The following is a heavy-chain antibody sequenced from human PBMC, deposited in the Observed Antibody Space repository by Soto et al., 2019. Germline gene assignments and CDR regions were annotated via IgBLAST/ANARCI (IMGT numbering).Heavy chain of an antibody. CDR1: GFTFSSYA. V-gene: IGHV3-64*01. CDR2: ISSNGGST. J-gene: IGHJ4*02. D-gene: IGHD2-2*01. Sequence: EVQLVESGGGLVQPGGSLRLSCAASGFTFSSYAMHWVRQAPGKGLEYVSAISSNGGSTYYANSVKGRFTISRDNSKNTLYLQMGSLRAEDMAVYYCAREGYCSSTSCYSFAYWGQGTLVTVSS. CDR3: AREGYCSSTSCYSFAY.